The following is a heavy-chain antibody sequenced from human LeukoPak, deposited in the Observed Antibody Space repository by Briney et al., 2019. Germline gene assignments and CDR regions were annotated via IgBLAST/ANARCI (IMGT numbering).Heavy chain of an antibody. J-gene: IGHJ4*02. CDR1: GFSFSTYA. CDR3: AKGEPSIRRGFFDY. D-gene: IGHD6-6*01. CDR2: VNGNGGST. Sequence: GGSLRLSCAASGFSFSTYAMSWARQAPGKGLEWVSGVNGNGGSTYYADSVKGRFTISRDNSKNTLYLQMNSLRAEDTAVYYCAKGEPSIRRGFFDYWGQGTLVTVSS. V-gene: IGHV3-23*01.